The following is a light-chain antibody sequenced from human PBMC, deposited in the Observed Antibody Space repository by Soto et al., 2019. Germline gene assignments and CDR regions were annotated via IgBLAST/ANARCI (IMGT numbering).Light chain of an antibody. CDR2: DVN. J-gene: IGLJ1*01. CDR1: SSDVGGYNY. CDR3: SSYAGSSIV. Sequence: QSVLTKPPSANGSPGQSVTISCTGTSSDVGGYNYVSWYQQHPGKAPKLMMFDVNNRPSGVPDRFSGSKSGNTASLTVSGLQAEDEADYYCSSYAGSSIVFGTGTKVTV. V-gene: IGLV2-8*01.